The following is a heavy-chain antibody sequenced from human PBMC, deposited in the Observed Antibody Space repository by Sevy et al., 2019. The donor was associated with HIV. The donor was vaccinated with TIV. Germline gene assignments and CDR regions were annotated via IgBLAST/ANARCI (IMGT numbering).Heavy chain of an antibody. V-gene: IGHV3-30-3*01. J-gene: IGHJ4*02. CDR2: ISYDGTIK. Sequence: GGYLRLSCAASGFTFSTYAMHWVRQAPGKGLEWVAVISYDGTIKYNADSVKGRFTSSRDNSKNTLYLQMDSLRTEDTAVYYCGTIAARPGFDYWGQGTLVTVSS. D-gene: IGHD6-6*01. CDR1: GFTFSTYA. CDR3: GTIAARPGFDY.